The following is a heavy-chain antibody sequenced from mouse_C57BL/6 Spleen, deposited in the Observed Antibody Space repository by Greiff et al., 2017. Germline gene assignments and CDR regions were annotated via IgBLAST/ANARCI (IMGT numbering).Heavy chain of an antibody. CDR3: ARNYYGSSRDLFDY. D-gene: IGHD1-1*01. V-gene: IGHV1-39*01. CDR1: GYSFTDYN. J-gene: IGHJ2*01. CDR2: INPNYGTT. Sequence: VQLQQSGPELVKPGASVKISCKASGYSFTDYNMNWVKQSNGKSLEWIGVINPNYGTTSYNQKFKGKATVTVDQSSSTAYMQLNSLTSEDSAVYYCARNYYGSSRDLFDYWGQGTTLTVSS.